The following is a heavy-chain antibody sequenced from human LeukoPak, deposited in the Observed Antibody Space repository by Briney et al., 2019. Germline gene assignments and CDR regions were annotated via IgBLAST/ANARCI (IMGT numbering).Heavy chain of an antibody. V-gene: IGHV3-30*04. Sequence: GGSLRLSCAASGFTFSSYAMHWVRQAPGKGLEWVAVISYDGSNKYYADSVKGRFTISRDNSKNTLYLQMNSLRAEDTAVYYCAKARHLFYGSGSPPQFDPWGQGTLVTVSS. CDR1: GFTFSSYA. CDR2: ISYDGSNK. D-gene: IGHD3-10*01. J-gene: IGHJ5*02. CDR3: AKARHLFYGSGSPPQFDP.